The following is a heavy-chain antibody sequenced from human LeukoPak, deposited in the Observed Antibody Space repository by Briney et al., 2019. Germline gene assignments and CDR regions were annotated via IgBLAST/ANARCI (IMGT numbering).Heavy chain of an antibody. CDR3: ARENTEDAFDI. Sequence: PGGSLRLSCAASGFTFSSYEMSWVRQAPGKGLEWVSYIASSVNTIYYADSVKGRFTISRDNAKNSLYLQMNSLRAEDTAVYYCARENTEDAFDIWGQGTMVTVSS. V-gene: IGHV3-48*03. D-gene: IGHD1/OR15-1a*01. CDR1: GFTFSSYE. J-gene: IGHJ3*02. CDR2: IASSVNTI.